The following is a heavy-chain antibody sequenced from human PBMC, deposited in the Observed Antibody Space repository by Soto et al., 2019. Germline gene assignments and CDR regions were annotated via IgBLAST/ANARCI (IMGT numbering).Heavy chain of an antibody. CDR3: ARDPFPYYYGSGSPYYFDY. CDR1: GYTFTSYG. CDR2: ISAYNGNT. D-gene: IGHD3-10*01. J-gene: IGHJ4*02. V-gene: IGHV1-18*01. Sequence: ASGYTFTSYGISWVRQAPGQGLEWMGWISAYNGNTNYAQKLQGRVTMTTDTSTSTAYMELRSLRSDDTAVYYCARDPFPYYYGSGSPYYFDYWGQGTLVTVSS.